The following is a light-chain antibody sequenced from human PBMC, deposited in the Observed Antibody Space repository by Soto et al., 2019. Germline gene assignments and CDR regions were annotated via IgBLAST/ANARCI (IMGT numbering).Light chain of an antibody. J-gene: IGKJ1*01. CDR2: GAS. V-gene: IGKV3-20*01. Sequence: EIVLTQSPGTLSASPGERATLSCRASQSVSSSYINWYQQKPGQAPRLLMHGASIRATGIPDRFSGSGSGTDFTLTISRLEPEDFAVYYCHQYGSSPRTFGQGTKVEIK. CDR3: HQYGSSPRT. CDR1: QSVSSSY.